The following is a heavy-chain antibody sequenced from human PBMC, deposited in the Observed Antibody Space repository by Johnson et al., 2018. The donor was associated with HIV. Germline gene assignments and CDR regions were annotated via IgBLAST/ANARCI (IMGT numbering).Heavy chain of an antibody. CDR2: INWNGGST. D-gene: IGHD3-10*01. V-gene: IGHV3-20*04. J-gene: IGHJ3*02. Sequence: EMHLVESGGGVVRPGGSLRLSCAASGFTFDDYGMSWVRQVPGKGLEWVSGINWNGGSTGYADSVKGRFTISRDNAKNSLYLQMNSLRAEDTAVYYCARFVPESGYAFDIWGPGTMVIVSS. CDR3: ARFVPESGYAFDI. CDR1: GFTFDDYG.